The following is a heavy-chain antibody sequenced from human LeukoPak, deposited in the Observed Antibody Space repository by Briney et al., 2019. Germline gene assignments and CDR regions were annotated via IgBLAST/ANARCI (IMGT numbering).Heavy chain of an antibody. D-gene: IGHD6-13*01. J-gene: IGHJ4*02. CDR3: AREYSSKEN. CDR1: GFTFSSYS. Sequence: GGSLRLSCAASGFTFSSYSMNWVRQAPGKGLEWVSYISSSSSTIYYADSVKGRFTISRDNSKNTLYLQMNSLRAEDTAVYYCAREYSSKENWGQGTLVTVSS. CDR2: ISSSSSTI. V-gene: IGHV3-48*01.